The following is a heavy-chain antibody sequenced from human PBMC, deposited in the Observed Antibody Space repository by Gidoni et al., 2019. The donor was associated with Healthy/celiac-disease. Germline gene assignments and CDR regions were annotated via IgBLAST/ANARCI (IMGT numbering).Heavy chain of an antibody. CDR2: IYYSGST. J-gene: IGHJ4*02. CDR1: GGSISSGGYY. V-gene: IGHV4-31*03. D-gene: IGHD4-4*01. Sequence: QVQLQESGPGLVKPSQTLSLTCTVSGGSISSGGYYWSWIRQHPGKGLEWIGYIYYSGSTYYNPSLKSRLTISVDTSSSKNQFSLKLSSVTAADTAVYYCARVAHTFTTTYFDYWGQGTLVTVSS. CDR3: ARVAHTFTTTYFDY.